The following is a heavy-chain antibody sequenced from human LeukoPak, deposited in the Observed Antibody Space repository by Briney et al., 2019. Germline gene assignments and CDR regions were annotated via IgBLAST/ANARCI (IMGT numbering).Heavy chain of an antibody. Sequence: ASVKVSCKASGYTFTSYGISWVRQAPGQGLEWMGWINPNSGGTNYAQKFQGRVTMTRDTSISTAYMELSRLRSDDTAVYYCARVGDGIAVAGYYFDYWGQGTLVTVSS. CDR2: INPNSGGT. D-gene: IGHD6-19*01. CDR3: ARVGDGIAVAGYYFDY. CDR1: GYTFTSYG. V-gene: IGHV1-2*02. J-gene: IGHJ4*02.